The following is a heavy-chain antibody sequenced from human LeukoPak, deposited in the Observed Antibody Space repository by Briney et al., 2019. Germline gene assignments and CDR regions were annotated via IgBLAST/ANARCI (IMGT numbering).Heavy chain of an antibody. J-gene: IGHJ6*03. CDR3: ARSRPTVTTEYYYYMDV. CDR2: SIPIFGTA. CDR1: GGTFISYA. V-gene: IGHV1-69*13. Sequence: ASVKVSCKASGGTFISYAISWVRQAPGQGLEWMGGSIPIFGTANYAQKFQGRVTITADESTSTAYMELSSLRSEDTAVYYCARSRPTVTTEYYYYMDVWGKGTTVTVSS. D-gene: IGHD4-11*01.